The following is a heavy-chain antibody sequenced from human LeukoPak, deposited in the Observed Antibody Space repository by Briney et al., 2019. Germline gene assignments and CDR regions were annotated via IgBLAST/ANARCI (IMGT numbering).Heavy chain of an antibody. Sequence: GGSLRLSCAASGFTFSSYDMHWVRQAPGKGLEWVAFIRYDGSNEYYIDSVKGRFTLSRDNSKNTLYLQMNSLRAEDTAVYYCAKDSAVSGSYPDASDIWGQGTMVTVSS. D-gene: IGHD1-26*01. CDR1: GFTFSSYD. J-gene: IGHJ3*02. CDR3: AKDSAVSGSYPDASDI. V-gene: IGHV3-30*02. CDR2: IRYDGSNE.